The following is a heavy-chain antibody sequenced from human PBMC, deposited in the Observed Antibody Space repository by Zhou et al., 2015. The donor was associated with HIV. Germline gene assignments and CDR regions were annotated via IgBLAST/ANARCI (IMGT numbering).Heavy chain of an antibody. V-gene: IGHV1-69*09. CDR2: IIPDFDIE. D-gene: IGHD5-24*01. J-gene: IGHJ3*02. CDR3: ARNTGNYNYAFDM. Sequence: QVQLVQSGTEVKKPGSSVKVSCRVSGGTFSGSDISWVRQAPGQGLEWMGSIIPDFDIENSAQKFRGRLTITADKSTKSAYMELTSLKSEDAAVYYCARNTGNYNYAFDMWGQGTMVIVSS. CDR1: GGTFSGSD.